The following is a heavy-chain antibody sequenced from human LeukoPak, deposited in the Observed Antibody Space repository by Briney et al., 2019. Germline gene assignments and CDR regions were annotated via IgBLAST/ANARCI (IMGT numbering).Heavy chain of an antibody. D-gene: IGHD4-17*01. J-gene: IGHJ5*02. V-gene: IGHV3-30*04. Sequence: PGRSLRLSCTASGFRFSSYAMHWIRQAPGKGLDWVAIISFDGNDKYYANSVKGRFTLSRDNSNNTLFLQMDSLRVDDTAVYYCAREPILGRGHGDYGWFDPWGQGTLVTVSS. CDR2: ISFDGNDK. CDR1: GFRFSSYA. CDR3: AREPILGRGHGDYGWFDP.